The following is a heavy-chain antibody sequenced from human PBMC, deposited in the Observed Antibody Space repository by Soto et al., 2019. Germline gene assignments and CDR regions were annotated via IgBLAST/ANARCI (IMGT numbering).Heavy chain of an antibody. V-gene: IGHV4-31*03. D-gene: IGHD4-17*01. CDR3: ARDRHGGDAFDI. CDR1: GGSISSGGYY. Sequence: PSETLSLTCTVSGGSISSGGYYWSWIRQHPGKGLEWIGYIYYSGSTYYNPSLKSRVTISVDTSKNQFSPKLSSVTAADTAVYYCARDRHGGDAFDIWGQGTMVTVSS. CDR2: IYYSGST. J-gene: IGHJ3*02.